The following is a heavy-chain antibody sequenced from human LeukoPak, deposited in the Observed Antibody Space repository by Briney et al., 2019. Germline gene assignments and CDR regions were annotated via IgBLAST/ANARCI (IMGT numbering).Heavy chain of an antibody. Sequence: GGSLRLSGAASGFTFSNYAMNWVRQAPGKGLVWVSRINSDGSSTSYADSVKGRFTISRDNAKNTLYLQMNSLRAEDTAVYYCARGATVTDEYFQHWGQGTLVTVSS. D-gene: IGHD4-17*01. CDR3: ARGATVTDEYFQH. CDR2: INSDGSST. CDR1: GFTFSNYA. J-gene: IGHJ1*01. V-gene: IGHV3-74*01.